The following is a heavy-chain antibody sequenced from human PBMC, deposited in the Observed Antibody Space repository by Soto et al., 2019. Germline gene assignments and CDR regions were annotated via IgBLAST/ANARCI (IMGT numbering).Heavy chain of an antibody. V-gene: IGHV3-23*01. J-gene: IGHJ3*02. CDR1: GFTFSSDA. CDR3: AKARRNQLIATAGVDI. D-gene: IGHD6-25*01. CDR2: INGGGDYM. Sequence: HPGGALRLSCVASGFTFSSDAMAWVRQAPGRGLEWVSSINGGGDYMKYADSVKGRFTVSRDNSKNPLYLQINNLRAEDTAVYYCAKARRNQLIATAGVDIWGQGTMVTVSS.